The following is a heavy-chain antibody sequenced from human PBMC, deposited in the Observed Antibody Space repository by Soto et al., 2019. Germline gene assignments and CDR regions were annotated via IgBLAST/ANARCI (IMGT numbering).Heavy chain of an antibody. J-gene: IGHJ5*02. CDR2: INPKSGGT. D-gene: IGHD4-4*01. Sequence: QVQLVQSGAEVKKPGASVKVSCKASGYSFTDYHIHWVRQAPGQGLEWLGRINPKSGGTSTAQKFQGWVTMTTDTSISTASMELTRLTSDDTAIYYCAITTSTVSYWFDPWGPGTQVTVSS. CDR3: AITTSTVSYWFDP. CDR1: GYSFTDYH. V-gene: IGHV1-2*04.